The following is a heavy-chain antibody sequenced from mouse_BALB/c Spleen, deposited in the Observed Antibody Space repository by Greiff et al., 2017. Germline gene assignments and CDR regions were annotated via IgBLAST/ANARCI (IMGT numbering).Heavy chain of an antibody. V-gene: IGHV5-12-1*01. CDR3: ARHSYYGSSYWYFEV. CDR1: GFAFSSYD. Sequence: EVQLVESGGGLVKPGGSLKLSCAASGFAFSSYDMSWVRQTPEKRLEWVAYISSGGGSTYYPDTVKGRFTIARDNAKNTLYLQMSSLKSEVTAMYYCARHSYYGSSYWYFEVWGAGTTVTVSS. J-gene: IGHJ1*01. D-gene: IGHD1-1*01. CDR2: ISSGGGST.